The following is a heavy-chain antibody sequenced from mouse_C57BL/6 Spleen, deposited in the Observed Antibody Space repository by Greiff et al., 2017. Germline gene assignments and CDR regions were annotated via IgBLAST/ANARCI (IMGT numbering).Heavy chain of an antibody. V-gene: IGHV1-15*01. J-gene: IGHJ3*01. CDR2: IDPENGGT. Sequence: VQLQESGAELVRPGASVTLSCKASGYTFTDYEMHWVKQTPVHGLEWIGAIDPENGGTAYNQKFKGKAILTADKSSSTAYMELRSLTSEDSAVYYCTRAIVTKGFAYWGQGTLVTVSA. CDR1: GYTFTDYE. CDR3: TRAIVTKGFAY. D-gene: IGHD2-12*01.